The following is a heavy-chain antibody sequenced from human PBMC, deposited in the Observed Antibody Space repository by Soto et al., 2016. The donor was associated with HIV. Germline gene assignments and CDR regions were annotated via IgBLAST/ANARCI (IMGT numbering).Heavy chain of an antibody. Sequence: QVQLVQSGAEVKKTGSSVKVSCKASGYTFTYRYLHWVRQAPGQALEWMGWITPFNGNTNYAQKFQDRVTITRDRSMSTAYMELSSLRSEDTAMYYCAREASAMTTVSQGAFDIWAKGQWSPSLQ. J-gene: IGHJ3*02. D-gene: IGHD4-17*01. CDR3: AREASAMTTVSQGAFDI. CDR1: GYTFTYRY. CDR2: ITPFNGNT. V-gene: IGHV1-45*02.